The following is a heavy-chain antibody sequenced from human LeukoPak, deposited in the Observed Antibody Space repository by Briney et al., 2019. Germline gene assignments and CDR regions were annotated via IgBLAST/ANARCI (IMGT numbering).Heavy chain of an antibody. D-gene: IGHD5-18*01. Sequence: GSLRLSCAASGFTFSSYAIHWVRQAPGKGLEWVAVISYDGSNKYYADSVKGRFTISRDNSKNTLYLQMNSLRAEDTAVYYCAKGGQLWFLVPYYFDYWGQGTLVTASS. CDR2: ISYDGSNK. CDR1: GFTFSSYA. CDR3: AKGGQLWFLVPYYFDY. J-gene: IGHJ4*02. V-gene: IGHV3-30-3*01.